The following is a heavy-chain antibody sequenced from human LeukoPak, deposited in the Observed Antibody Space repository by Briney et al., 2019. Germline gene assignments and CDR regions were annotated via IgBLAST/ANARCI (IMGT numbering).Heavy chain of an antibody. J-gene: IGHJ4*02. Sequence: PGGSLRLSCAASGFIFSSFAIHWVRQIPGKGLEWVAVISYDGSNKYYTDSVKGRFTVSRDNSKNTLYLQMNSLRPEDTSVYYCATERAGVVTLQYWGQGTLVTVSS. CDR1: GFIFSSFA. CDR2: ISYDGSNK. V-gene: IGHV3-30*04. D-gene: IGHD2-21*02. CDR3: ATERAGVVTLQY.